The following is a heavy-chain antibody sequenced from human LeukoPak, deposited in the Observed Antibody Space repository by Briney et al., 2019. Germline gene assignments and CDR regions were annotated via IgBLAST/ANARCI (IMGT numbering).Heavy chain of an antibody. J-gene: IGHJ5*02. D-gene: IGHD6-13*01. V-gene: IGHV4-39*01. CDR3: GGAATGTVGWFDP. Sequence: SETLSLTCTVSGGSISSGDYYWGWIRQPPGKGLEWIGSIYYSGTTSYNPSLKSRVTISVDTSKNQFSLMLTSVTASDTAVYFCGGAATGTVGWFDPWGQGTLVTVSS. CDR2: IYYSGTT. CDR1: GGSISSGDYY.